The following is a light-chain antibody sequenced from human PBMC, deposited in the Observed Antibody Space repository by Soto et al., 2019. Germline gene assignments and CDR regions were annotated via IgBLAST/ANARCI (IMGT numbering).Light chain of an antibody. J-gene: IGKJ3*01. CDR3: QHYNTHSGT. V-gene: IGKV1-5*03. CDR1: QSIGDW. Sequence: DVQMAQSPSTLSASVGDRVTITCRASQSIGDWLAWYQQKPGKAPALLIYRASYLESGVPSRFSGSGSGTEFTLTISSLQPDDFSTYYCQHYNTHSGTFGPGTTVDFK. CDR2: RAS.